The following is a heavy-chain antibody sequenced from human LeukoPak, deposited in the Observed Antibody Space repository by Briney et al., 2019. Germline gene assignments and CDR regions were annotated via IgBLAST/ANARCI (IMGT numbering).Heavy chain of an antibody. CDR2: ISYDGSNK. D-gene: IGHD3-22*01. Sequence: GGSLRLSCAASGFTFSSYGMHWVRQAPGKGLEWVAVISYDGSNKYYADSVKGRFTISRDNSKNTLYLQMNSLRAEDTAVYYCAKDHYYDSSGYFHSLAFDIWGQGTMVTVSS. V-gene: IGHV3-30*18. CDR3: AKDHYYDSSGYFHSLAFDI. CDR1: GFTFSSYG. J-gene: IGHJ3*02.